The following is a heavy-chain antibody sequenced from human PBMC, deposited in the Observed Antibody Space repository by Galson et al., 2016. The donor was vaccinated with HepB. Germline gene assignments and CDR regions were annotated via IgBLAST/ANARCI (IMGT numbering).Heavy chain of an antibody. CDR2: TRSSDET. D-gene: IGHD3-3*02. CDR1: GGSITSNY. Sequence: SETLSPTCTVPGGSITSNYWSWIRQPAGKGLEWLGRTRSSDETIYNPPLETQVPISVDTFKKQVSLSLTSVTAADTAIDYCARGFHLARGFPMDNWGQGALVTVSS. CDR3: ARGFHLARGFPMDN. J-gene: IGHJ4*02. V-gene: IGHV4-4*07.